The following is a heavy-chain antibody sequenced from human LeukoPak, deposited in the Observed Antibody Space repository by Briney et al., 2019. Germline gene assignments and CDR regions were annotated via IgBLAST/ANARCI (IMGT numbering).Heavy chain of an antibody. D-gene: IGHD3-22*01. Sequence: GGSLRLSCEASGFTFTSYGMSWFRQAPGKGLEWVSSITYSGGNTYYADSVKGRFTIFRDNSKNTLYLQMNSLRAEDTAVYYCARDRYYYEMGRGLDYWGQGTLVTVSS. CDR1: GFTFTSYG. V-gene: IGHV3-23*01. J-gene: IGHJ4*02. CDR2: ITYSGGNT. CDR3: ARDRYYYEMGRGLDY.